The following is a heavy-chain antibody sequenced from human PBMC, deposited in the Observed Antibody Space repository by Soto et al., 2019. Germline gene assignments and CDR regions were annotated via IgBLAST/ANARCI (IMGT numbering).Heavy chain of an antibody. V-gene: IGHV1-8*01. D-gene: IGHD4-17*01. Sequence: ASVKVSCKASGYTFTSYDINWVRQATGQGLEWMGWMNPNSGNTGYAQKFQGRVTMTRNTSISTAYMELSSLRSEDTAVYYCARVRANDDYGDYGDWFDPWGQGTLVTVSS. CDR3: ARVRANDDYGDYGDWFDP. CDR2: MNPNSGNT. CDR1: GYTFTSYD. J-gene: IGHJ5*02.